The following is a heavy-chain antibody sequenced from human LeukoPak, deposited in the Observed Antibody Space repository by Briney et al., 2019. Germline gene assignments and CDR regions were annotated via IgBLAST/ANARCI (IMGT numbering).Heavy chain of an antibody. V-gene: IGHV3-9*01. J-gene: IGHJ4*02. CDR1: GFTFDDYA. CDR2: ISWNSGSI. Sequence: GRSLRLSCAASGFTFDDYAMHWVRQAPGKGLEWVSGISWNSGSIGYADSVKGRFTISRDNAKNSLYLQMNSLRAEDTALYYRAKAAISASSIAARSGFDYWGQGTLVTVSS. D-gene: IGHD6-6*01. CDR3: AKAAISASSIAARSGFDY.